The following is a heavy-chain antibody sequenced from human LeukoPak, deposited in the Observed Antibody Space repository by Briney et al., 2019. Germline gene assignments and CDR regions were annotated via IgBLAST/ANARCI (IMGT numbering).Heavy chain of an antibody. CDR2: INHSGST. CDR1: GGSFSGYY. V-gene: IGHV4-34*01. CDR3: ARARSSGWYAYWFDP. Sequence: KTSETLSFTCAVYGGSFSGYYWSWIRQPPGKGLEWIGEINHSGSTNYNPSLKSRVTISVDTSKNQFSLKLSSVTAADTAVYYCARARSSGWYAYWFDPWGQGTLVTVSS. J-gene: IGHJ5*02. D-gene: IGHD6-19*01.